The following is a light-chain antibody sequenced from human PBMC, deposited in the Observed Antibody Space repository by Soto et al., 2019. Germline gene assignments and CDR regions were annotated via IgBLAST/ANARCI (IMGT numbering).Light chain of an antibody. CDR3: QQYYSIPRT. J-gene: IGKJ1*01. V-gene: IGKV4-1*01. Sequence: DIVMTQSPDSLAVSLGERATINCKSSQSVLYSSDNKNYLGWFQQKQGQPPKLLIYWASTRESGVPDRFSGSGSGTDFTLTISSLQAEDVAVYYSQQYYSIPRTFGQGTKVEIK. CDR2: WAS. CDR1: QSVLYSSDNKNY.